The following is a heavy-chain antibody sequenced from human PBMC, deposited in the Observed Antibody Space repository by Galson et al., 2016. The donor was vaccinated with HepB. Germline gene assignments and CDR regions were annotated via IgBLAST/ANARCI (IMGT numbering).Heavy chain of an antibody. CDR2: ISYDGSNK. J-gene: IGHJ3*02. CDR1: GFTFSCYA. V-gene: IGHV3-30*03. Sequence: SLRLSCAASGFTFSCYAMHWVRPAPGKGLAWVAVISYDGSNKYYADSVKGRFTISRDNSKNTLYLQMNSLRAEDTAVYSCASLRSGSDAFDIWGQGTMVTVSS. D-gene: IGHD3-22*01. CDR3: ASLRSGSDAFDI.